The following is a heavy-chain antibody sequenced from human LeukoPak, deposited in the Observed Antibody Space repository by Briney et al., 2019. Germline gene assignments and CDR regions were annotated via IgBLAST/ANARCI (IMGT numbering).Heavy chain of an antibody. CDR3: ARGRSYEYGDYDY. D-gene: IGHD4-17*01. Sequence: TSETLSLTCTVSGDSISSYYWSWIRQPPGKGLEWIGEVDPNGTTNYNPSLKSRVTVSVDTSKNQFSLNLNSVTAVDTAVYYCARGRSYEYGDYDYWGQGTLVTVSS. CDR1: GDSISSYY. CDR2: VDPNGTT. J-gene: IGHJ4*02. V-gene: IGHV4-34*01.